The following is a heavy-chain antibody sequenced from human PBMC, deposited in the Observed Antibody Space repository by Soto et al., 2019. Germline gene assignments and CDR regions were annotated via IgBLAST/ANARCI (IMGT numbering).Heavy chain of an antibody. V-gene: IGHV3-30*04. D-gene: IGHD3-10*01. J-gene: IGHJ6*02. Sequence: GGSLRLSCAASGFTFSSYAMHWVRQAPGKGLEWVAVISYDGSNKYYADSVKGRFTISRDNSKNTLYLQMNSLRAEDTAVYYCARPRNYYGSGSSWYYYGMDVWGQGTTVTVSS. CDR1: GFTFSSYA. CDR2: ISYDGSNK. CDR3: ARPRNYYGSGSSWYYYGMDV.